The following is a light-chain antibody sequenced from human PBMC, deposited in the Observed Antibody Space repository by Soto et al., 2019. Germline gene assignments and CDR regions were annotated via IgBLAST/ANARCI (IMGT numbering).Light chain of an antibody. CDR2: GAS. J-gene: IGKJ1*01. CDR1: QSVNSRY. CDR3: QQYDSTPRT. V-gene: IGKV3-20*01. Sequence: EIVLTQSPGTLSLSPGERATLSCRASQSVNSRYLAWYQQKAGQAPRLLIYGASSRATGIPDRFSGSGSGTDFTLTISRLEPEDFAVYYCQQYDSTPRTFGQGTKVEI.